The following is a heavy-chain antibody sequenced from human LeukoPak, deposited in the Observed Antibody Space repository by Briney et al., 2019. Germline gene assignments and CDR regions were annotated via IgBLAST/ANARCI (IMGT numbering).Heavy chain of an antibody. J-gene: IGHJ5*02. CDR1: GFTFNGYS. Sequence: GSLRLSCAASGFTFNGYSMNWVRQPPGKGLEWIGEINHSGSTNYNPSLKSRVTISVDTSKNQFSLKLSSVTAADTAVYYCASFMTNRDWFDPWGQGTLVTVSS. CDR2: INHSGST. CDR3: ASFMTNRDWFDP. V-gene: IGHV4-34*01.